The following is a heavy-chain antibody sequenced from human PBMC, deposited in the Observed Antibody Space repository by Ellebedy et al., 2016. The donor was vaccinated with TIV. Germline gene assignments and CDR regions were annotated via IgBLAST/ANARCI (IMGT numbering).Heavy chain of an antibody. CDR3: ARGPEARLGWLQFFDY. Sequence: GGSLRLXXVVSGFTFNSYAMHWVRQAPGKGLEWVAVISYDGSNKYYADSVRGRFTISRDSSKNTLYLQMNSLRGEDTAVYYCARGPEARLGWLQFFDYWGQGTLVTASS. CDR2: ISYDGSNK. CDR1: GFTFNSYA. J-gene: IGHJ4*02. D-gene: IGHD5-24*01. V-gene: IGHV3-30-3*01.